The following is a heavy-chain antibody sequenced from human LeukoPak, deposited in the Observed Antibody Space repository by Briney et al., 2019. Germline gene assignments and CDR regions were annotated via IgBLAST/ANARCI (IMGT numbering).Heavy chain of an antibody. CDR2: INHSGST. J-gene: IGHJ4*02. Sequence: SEALSVTRAVYGGSLSGYYWSWIRQPPGKGLEWIGEINHSGSTNYNPSLKSRVTISVDTSKNQFSLKLSSGTAADTAVYYCARDARELPIDYWRQGTLVTDSS. D-gene: IGHD3-10*01. CDR1: GGSLSGYY. CDR3: ARDARELPIDY. V-gene: IGHV4-34*01.